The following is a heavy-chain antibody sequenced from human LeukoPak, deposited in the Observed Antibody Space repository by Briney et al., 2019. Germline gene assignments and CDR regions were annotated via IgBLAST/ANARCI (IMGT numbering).Heavy chain of an antibody. CDR1: GGSISDYY. CDR2: IYYSGST. Sequence: PSETLSLTCTDSGGSISDYYWNWIRQPPGKGLEWIGYIYYSGSTTYNPSLKSRVTMSVDTAKNQFSLKLRSVTAADTAVYYCARGDFCSSSNCYLRPMDVWGKGTTVTVSS. CDR3: ARGDFCSSSNCYLRPMDV. V-gene: IGHV4-59*01. D-gene: IGHD2-2*01. J-gene: IGHJ6*03.